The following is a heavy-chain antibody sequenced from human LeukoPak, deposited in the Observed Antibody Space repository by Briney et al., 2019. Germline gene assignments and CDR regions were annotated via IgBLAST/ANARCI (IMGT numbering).Heavy chain of an antibody. CDR1: GFTFGDYA. CDR2: ISGSGGST. J-gene: IGHJ6*02. CDR3: AKVYGDYGYYYYYYGMDV. V-gene: IGHV3-23*01. Sequence: GGSLRLSCTASGFTFGDYAMSWFRQAPGKGLEWVSAISGSGGSTYYADSVKGRFTISRDNSKNTLYLQMNSLRAEDTAVYYCAKVYGDYGYYYYYYGMDVWGQGTTVTVSS. D-gene: IGHD4-17*01.